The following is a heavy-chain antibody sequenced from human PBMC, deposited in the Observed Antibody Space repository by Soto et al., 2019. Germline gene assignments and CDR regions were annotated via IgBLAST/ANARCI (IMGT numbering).Heavy chain of an antibody. CDR3: ADCSGGSCYSLRYYYGMDV. V-gene: IGHV3-23*01. D-gene: IGHD2-15*01. Sequence: GGALRLSCAASGFTFSSYALSWVRPAPGKGLGWVSAISGSGGSTYYADSVKGRFTISRDNSKNTLYLQMNSLRAEDTAVYYCADCSGGSCYSLRYYYGMDVWGQGTTVTVSS. CDR2: ISGSGGST. CDR1: GFTFSSYA. J-gene: IGHJ6*02.